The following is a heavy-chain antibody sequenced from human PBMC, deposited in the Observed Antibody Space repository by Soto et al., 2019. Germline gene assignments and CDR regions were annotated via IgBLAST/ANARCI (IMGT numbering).Heavy chain of an antibody. V-gene: IGHV4-59*08. J-gene: IGHJ4*02. CDR3: ARRYGGTFDY. CDR2: IYYSGST. D-gene: IGHD2-15*01. Sequence: QVQLQESGPGLVKPSETLSLTCTVSGGSISSYYWSWIRQPPGKGLEWIGYIYYSGSTNYNPSLXSXVXIXIDTSKTQFCLMLSSVTAADTAVYYCARRYGGTFDYWGRGTLVTVSS. CDR1: GGSISSYY.